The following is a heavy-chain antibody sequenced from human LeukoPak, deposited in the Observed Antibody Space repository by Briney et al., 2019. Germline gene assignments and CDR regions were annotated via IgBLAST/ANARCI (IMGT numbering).Heavy chain of an antibody. V-gene: IGHV3-20*04. CDR3: AKDYYGSGFYYYYYMDV. CDR2: INWNGGST. CDR1: GFTFDDYG. D-gene: IGHD3-10*01. J-gene: IGHJ6*03. Sequence: RPGGSLRLSCAASGFTFDDYGMSWVRQAPGKGMEWVSGINWNGGSTGYADSVKGRFTISRDNAKNSLYLQMNSLRAEDTAVYYCAKDYYGSGFYYYYYMDVWGKGTTVTISS.